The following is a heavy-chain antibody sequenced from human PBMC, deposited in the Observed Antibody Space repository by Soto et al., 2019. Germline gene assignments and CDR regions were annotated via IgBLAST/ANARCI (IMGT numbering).Heavy chain of an antibody. Sequence: EVQLAESGGGLVQPGGSLRLSCAASGFSFSLVWMSWVRQTPGKGLEWVANINEDGSEKFFADSVKGRFTISRDNATNSLSLQMNSLTADDTAVYYCARTGWPQSSYYFDYWGQGPLVTVSS. D-gene: IGHD3-16*01. J-gene: IGHJ4*02. CDR2: INEDGSEK. CDR3: ARTGWPQSSYYFDY. CDR1: GFSFSLVW. V-gene: IGHV3-7*03.